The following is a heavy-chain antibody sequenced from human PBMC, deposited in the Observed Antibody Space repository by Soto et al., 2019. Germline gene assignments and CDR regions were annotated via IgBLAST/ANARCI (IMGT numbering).Heavy chain of an antibody. Sequence: ASVKVSCKASGYTFTSYAMHWVRQAPGQRLEWMGWINAGNGNTKYSQKFQGRVTITRDTSASTAYMELSSLRSEDMAVYYCARLGYCSGGSCINRDYYYRYYMDVWGKGTTVTVSS. V-gene: IGHV1-3*01. CDR3: ARLGYCSGGSCINRDYYYRYYMDV. CDR2: INAGNGNT. J-gene: IGHJ6*03. CDR1: GYTFTSYA. D-gene: IGHD2-15*01.